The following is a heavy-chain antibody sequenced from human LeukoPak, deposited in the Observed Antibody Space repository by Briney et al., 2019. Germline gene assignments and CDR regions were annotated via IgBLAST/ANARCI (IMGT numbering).Heavy chain of an antibody. CDR1: GFTFSSYE. J-gene: IGHJ4*02. D-gene: IGHD1-26*01. CDR2: ISRSGSAM. V-gene: IGHV3-48*03. Sequence: GGSLRLSCAASGFTFSSYEMNWVRQAPGTGLEWVSSISRSGSAMLYADSVKGRFTISRDNAKNSLFLQMNSLRAEDTAVYYCARDPNSGTYDPCFDYWGQGTLVTVSS. CDR3: ARDPNSGTYDPCFDY.